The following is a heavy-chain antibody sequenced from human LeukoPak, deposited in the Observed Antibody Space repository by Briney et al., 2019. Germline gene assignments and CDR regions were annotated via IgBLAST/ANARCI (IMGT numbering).Heavy chain of an antibody. CDR3: ARGVRGDCSSTTCYTLYYYYYMDV. CDR1: GFTFSSYA. CDR2: ISYDGINT. V-gene: IGHV3-30-3*01. Sequence: GGSLRLSCAASGFTFSSYAMHWVRQAPGKGLEWVAVISYDGINTYYADSVKGRFTFSRDNSKNTLYLQMNSLRAEDTAVYYCARGVRGDCSSTTCYTLYYYYYMDVWGKGTTVTVSS. J-gene: IGHJ6*03. D-gene: IGHD2-2*02.